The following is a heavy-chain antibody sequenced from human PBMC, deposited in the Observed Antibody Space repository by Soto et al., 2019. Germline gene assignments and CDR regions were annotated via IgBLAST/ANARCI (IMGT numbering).Heavy chain of an antibody. J-gene: IGHJ4*02. CDR2: INHSGST. Sequence: SETLSLTCAVYGGSFSGYYWSWIRQPPGKGLEWIGEINHSGSTNYNPSLKSRVTISVDTSKNQCSLKLSSVTAADTAVYYCARGSGEIVATIRFSLSDYYFDYWGQGTLVTVSS. CDR1: GGSFSGYY. D-gene: IGHD5-12*01. V-gene: IGHV4-34*01. CDR3: ARGSGEIVATIRFSLSDYYFDY.